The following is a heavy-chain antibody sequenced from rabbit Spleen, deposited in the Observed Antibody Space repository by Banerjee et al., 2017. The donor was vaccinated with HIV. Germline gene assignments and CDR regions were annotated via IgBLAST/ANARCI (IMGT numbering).Heavy chain of an antibody. J-gene: IGHJ4*01. V-gene: IGHV1S45*01. D-gene: IGHD7-1*01. CDR3: ARDSYAGYIPYGYGFNL. CDR2: IAGSSSGFT. CDR1: GFSFSSSDY. Sequence: QEQLVESGGGLVKPEGSLKLSCTASGFSFSSSDYICWVRQAPGKGLEWISCIAGSSSGFTYSATWATGRFTISSHNAQNTLYLQLNSLTAADTATYFCARDSYAGYIPYGYGFNLWGPGTLVTVS.